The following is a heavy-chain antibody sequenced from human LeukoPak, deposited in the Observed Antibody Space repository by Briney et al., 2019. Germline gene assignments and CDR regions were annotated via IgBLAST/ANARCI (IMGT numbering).Heavy chain of an antibody. CDR3: AREGRPGRAAVVSYDY. CDR2: INTNNGNT. V-gene: IGHV1-18*01. J-gene: IGHJ4*02. Sequence: GASVKVSCKASGYTFTGYYMHWVRQAPGQGLEWMGWINTNNGNTNYAQKLQGRVTMTTDTSTSTVYMDLRSLRSDDTALYYCAREGRPGRAAVVSYDYWGQGTLVTVSS. D-gene: IGHD6-13*01. CDR1: GYTFTGYY.